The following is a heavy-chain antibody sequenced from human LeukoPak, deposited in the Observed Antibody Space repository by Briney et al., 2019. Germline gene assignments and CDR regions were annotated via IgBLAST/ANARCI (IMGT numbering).Heavy chain of an antibody. Sequence: PGGSLRLSCAASGFTFSSYEMNWVRQAPGKGLEWVSYISSSGSTIFYADSVKGRFTISRDNAKNSLYLQMNSLRAEDTAVYYCAKDRSSSISCSNYWGQGTLVTVSS. V-gene: IGHV3-48*03. CDR3: AKDRSSSISCSNY. D-gene: IGHD2-2*01. J-gene: IGHJ4*02. CDR2: ISSSGSTI. CDR1: GFTFSSYE.